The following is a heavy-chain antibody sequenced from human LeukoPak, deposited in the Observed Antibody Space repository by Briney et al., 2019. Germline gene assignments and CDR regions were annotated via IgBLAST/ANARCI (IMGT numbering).Heavy chain of an antibody. CDR3: ARGSGVAGTDCCFNP. V-gene: IGHV6-1*01. CDR2: TYYRSKLNI. J-gene: IGHJ5*02. D-gene: IGHD6-19*01. Sequence: SQTLSLTCALSGDSLSSNNAAWDWLRQSPSRGLEWLGCTYYRSKLNIDYAVSVSSRITISPDTSKNQFSMQLKSVTPEDAAVYYCARGSGVAGTDCCFNPWGQGILVTVSS. CDR1: GDSLSSNNAA.